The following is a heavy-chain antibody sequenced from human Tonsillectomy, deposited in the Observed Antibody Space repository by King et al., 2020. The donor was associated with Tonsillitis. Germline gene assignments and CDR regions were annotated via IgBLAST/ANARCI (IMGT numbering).Heavy chain of an antibody. D-gene: IGHD5-18*01. V-gene: IGHV4-59*01. CDR3: ARGVWLQLPTN. Sequence: VQLQESGLGLVKPSETLSLTCTVSGDSISSYYWSWIRQPPGKGLEWIGYIHYSGSTDYNPSLKSRVTISLDTSKNQFSLKLSSVTAADTAVYYWARGVWLQLPTNWGQGTLVTVSS. CDR2: IHYSGST. CDR1: GDSISSYY. J-gene: IGHJ4*02.